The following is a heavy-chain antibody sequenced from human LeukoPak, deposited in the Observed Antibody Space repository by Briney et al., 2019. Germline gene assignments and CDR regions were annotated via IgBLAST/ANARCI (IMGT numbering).Heavy chain of an antibody. CDR2: MYYSGST. D-gene: IGHD6-19*01. CDR1: GGSFSRSNYY. V-gene: IGHV4-61*01. J-gene: IGHJ2*01. CDR3: ASEYRSDSYFDL. Sequence: SETLSLTCNVSGGSFSRSNYYWTWIRRPPGKGLEWIGYMYYSGSTYYNPSLKSRVTISIDTSRNQFSLKLSSVTAADTAVYYCASEYRSDSYFDLWGRGTLVTVSS.